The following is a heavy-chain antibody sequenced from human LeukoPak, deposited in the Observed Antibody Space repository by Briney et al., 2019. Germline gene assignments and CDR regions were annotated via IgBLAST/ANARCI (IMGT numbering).Heavy chain of an antibody. D-gene: IGHD3-10*01. CDR2: IYPGDSET. V-gene: IGHV5-51*01. Sequence: GESLKISCKGSGYSFTSYWIGWVRQKPGKGLEWMGIIYPGDSETRYSPSFQGQVTISADKSISTAYLQWSSLKASDIATYYCAEEAYGSGSPLDYWGQGTLVTVSS. CDR3: AEEAYGSGSPLDY. J-gene: IGHJ4*02. CDR1: GYSFTSYW.